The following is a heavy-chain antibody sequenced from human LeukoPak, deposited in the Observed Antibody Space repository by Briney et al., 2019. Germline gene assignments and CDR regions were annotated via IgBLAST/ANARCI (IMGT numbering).Heavy chain of an antibody. CDR3: ARDVQGETTVTTLLFDY. CDR2: IWYDGSNK. CDR1: GFTFSSYA. V-gene: IGHV3-33*08. Sequence: GGSLRLSCAASGFTFSSYALSWVRQAPGKGLEWVAVIWYDGSNKYYADSVKGRFTISRDNPKNTLYLQMNSLRAEDTAVYYCARDVQGETTVTTLLFDYWGQGALVTVSS. J-gene: IGHJ4*02. D-gene: IGHD4-17*01.